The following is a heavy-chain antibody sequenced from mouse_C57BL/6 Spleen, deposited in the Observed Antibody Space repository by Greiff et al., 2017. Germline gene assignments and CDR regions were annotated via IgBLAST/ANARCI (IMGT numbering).Heavy chain of an antibody. D-gene: IGHD2-3*01. Sequence: QVQLQQSGAELMKPGASVKLSCKATGYTFTGYWIEWVKQRPGHGLEWIGELLPGSGSTNYNEKFKGKATFTADTSSNPAYMQLSSLTTEDSAIYYCARKGIYDGYYEGFAYWGQGTLVTVSA. CDR3: ARKGIYDGYYEGFAY. CDR1: GYTFTGYW. CDR2: LLPGSGST. V-gene: IGHV1-9*01. J-gene: IGHJ3*01.